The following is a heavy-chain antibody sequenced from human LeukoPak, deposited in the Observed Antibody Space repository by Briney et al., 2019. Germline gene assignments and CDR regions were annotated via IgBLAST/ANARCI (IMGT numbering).Heavy chain of an antibody. CDR3: ARVGDSSGFYFDH. D-gene: IGHD3-22*01. J-gene: IGHJ4*02. CDR1: GGTFSSYA. V-gene: IGHV1-69*13. Sequence: SVKVSCKASGGTFSSYAISWVRQAPGQGLEWMGGIIPIFGTANYAQKFQGRVRITADESTSTAYMELSSLRSEDTAVYYCARVGDSSGFYFDHWGQGTLVTVSS. CDR2: IIPIFGTA.